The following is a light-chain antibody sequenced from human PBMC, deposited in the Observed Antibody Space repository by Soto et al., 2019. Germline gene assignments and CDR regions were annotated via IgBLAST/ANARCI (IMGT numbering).Light chain of an antibody. CDR1: QSVLYTSNNKNY. CDR2: WAS. CDR3: QQRSNWPPIT. Sequence: DIVMTQSPDSLAVSLGERATINCKSSQSVLYTSNNKNYLAWYQQKPGQPPQLLIYWASTRESGVPDRFSGSGSGTDFTLTISSLQAEDVAVYYCQQRSNWPPITFGQGTRLEIK. J-gene: IGKJ5*01. V-gene: IGKV4-1*01.